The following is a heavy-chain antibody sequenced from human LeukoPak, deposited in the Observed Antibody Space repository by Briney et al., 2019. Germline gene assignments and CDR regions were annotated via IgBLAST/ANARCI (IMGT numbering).Heavy chain of an antibody. Sequence: SGTLSLTCAVSGVSISSGLWWSWVRQPPGKGLEWIGEVYHNGSANYNPSLTSRGTISLDKSNNQFSLWLSSVTAADTAVYHCASRERTGSQVNYWGQRTLVTVSS. CDR3: ASRERTGSQVNY. CDR1: GVSISSGLW. D-gene: IGHD1-1*01. J-gene: IGHJ4*02. CDR2: VYHNGSA. V-gene: IGHV4-4*02.